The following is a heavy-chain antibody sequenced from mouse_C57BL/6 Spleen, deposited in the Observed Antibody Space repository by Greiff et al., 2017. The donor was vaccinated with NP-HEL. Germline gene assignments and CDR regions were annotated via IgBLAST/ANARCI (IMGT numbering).Heavy chain of an antibody. Sequence: EVKLQESGPGLVKPSQSLSLTCSVTGYSITSGYYWNWIRQFPGNKLEWMGYISYDGSNNYNPSLKNRISITRDNSKNQFFLKLHSVTTEDTATYYCARDGDYDYDWFAYWGQGTLVTVSA. CDR1: GYSITSGYY. D-gene: IGHD2-4*01. V-gene: IGHV3-6*01. J-gene: IGHJ3*01. CDR3: ARDGDYDYDWFAY. CDR2: ISYDGSN.